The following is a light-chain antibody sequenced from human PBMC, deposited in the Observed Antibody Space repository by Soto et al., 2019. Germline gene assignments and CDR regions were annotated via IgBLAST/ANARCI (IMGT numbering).Light chain of an antibody. J-gene: IGKJ1*01. CDR1: QSVSSN. V-gene: IGKV3-15*01. CDR3: QQYNNWPLT. CDR2: GAS. Sequence: TQSPGTLSSSPGERATLSCRASQSVSSNYLAWYQQKPGQAPRLLIYGASTRATGIPARFSGSGSGTEFTLTISSLQSEDFAVYYCQQYNNWPLTFGQGTKVDIK.